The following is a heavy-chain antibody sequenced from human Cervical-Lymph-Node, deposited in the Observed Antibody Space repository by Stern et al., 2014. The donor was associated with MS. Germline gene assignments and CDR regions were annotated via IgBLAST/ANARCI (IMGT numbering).Heavy chain of an antibody. J-gene: IGHJ4*02. V-gene: IGHV3-7*01. CDR1: GFSFGTSW. CDR2: IRQDGYDK. D-gene: IGHD2/OR15-2a*01. Sequence: EVHLVESGGGLVQPWGSLRLSCVASGFSFGTSWMSWVRQPPGRGLEWVANIRQDGYDKFYVDSVKGRFTISRDNARNSLYLQMNSLTVADTAVYYCARDRRAFLDYWGQGTHVAVSS. CDR3: ARDRRAFLDY.